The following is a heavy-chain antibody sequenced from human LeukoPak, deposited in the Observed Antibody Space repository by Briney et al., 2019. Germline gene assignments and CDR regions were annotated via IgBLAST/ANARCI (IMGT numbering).Heavy chain of an antibody. CDR3: ARCAFIRCHTGLFDY. CDR1: GASISSGSYY. V-gene: IGHV4-61*02. CDR2: IYTSGST. J-gene: IGHJ4*02. Sequence: SETLSLTCTVSGASISSGSYYWSWIRQPAGKGLEWIGRIYTSGSTNYNPSLKSRVTISVDTSKNQFSLKLSSVTAADTAVYYCARCAFIRCHTGLFDYWGQGTLVTVSS. D-gene: IGHD4-17*01.